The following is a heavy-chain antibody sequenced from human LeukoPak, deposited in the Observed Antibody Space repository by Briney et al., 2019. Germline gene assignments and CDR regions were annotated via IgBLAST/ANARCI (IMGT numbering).Heavy chain of an antibody. CDR1: PGITFSDYW. J-gene: IGHJ4*02. D-gene: IGHD6-19*01. V-gene: IGHV3-7*03. CDR2: IRQDGRNK. Sequence: GGSLRLSCAASPGITFSDYWMTWVRQAPGQGLVRVAIIRQDGRNKLYLDSVKGRFTISRDNAKSSVYLQINSLRAEDTAVYYCVGGIGWQPDYWGQGTRVTVSS. CDR3: VGGIGWQPDY.